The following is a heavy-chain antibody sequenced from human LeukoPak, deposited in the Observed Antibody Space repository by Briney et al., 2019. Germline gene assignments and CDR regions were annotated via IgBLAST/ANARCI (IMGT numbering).Heavy chain of an antibody. CDR1: GGSISSSSHN. Sequence: PSETVSLTCIVSGGSISSSSHNWGWIRQPPGKGLEWIGSIYYSGTTYYNPSLKSRLTISVGTSKNQFSLKLSSVTAADTAVYYCARVSGDFWSGYLDYWGQGTLVTVSS. CDR3: ARVSGDFWSGYLDY. CDR2: IYYSGTT. J-gene: IGHJ4*02. D-gene: IGHD3-3*01. V-gene: IGHV4-39*07.